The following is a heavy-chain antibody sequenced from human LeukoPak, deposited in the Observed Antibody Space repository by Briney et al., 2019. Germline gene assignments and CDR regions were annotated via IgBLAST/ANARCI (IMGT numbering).Heavy chain of an antibody. D-gene: IGHD2-8*01. CDR2: IYYSGST. CDR1: GGSISSYY. Sequence: SETLSLTCTVSGGSISSYYWSWIRQPPGKGLEWIGYIYYSGSTNYNPSLKSRVTISVDTSKNQFSLKLSSVTAADTAVYYCARDVEYCTNGVCYMTFDIWGQGTMVTVSS. CDR3: ARDVEYCTNGVCYMTFDI. J-gene: IGHJ3*02. V-gene: IGHV4-59*12.